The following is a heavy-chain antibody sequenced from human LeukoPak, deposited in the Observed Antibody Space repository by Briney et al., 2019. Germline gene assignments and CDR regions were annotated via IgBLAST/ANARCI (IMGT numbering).Heavy chain of an antibody. CDR1: GFTFSNHY. V-gene: IGHV3-11*01. CDR2: ISSRSSNK. J-gene: IGHJ4*02. CDR3: ARRAGAYSHPYDY. D-gene: IGHD4/OR15-4a*01. Sequence: SGGSLRLSCAASGFTFSNHYMSWIRQAPGKGLVWVSYISSRSSNKYYADSVKGRFTISRDNSKNTLYLQMNSLRAEDTAVYYCARRAGAYSHPYDYWGQGTLVTVSS.